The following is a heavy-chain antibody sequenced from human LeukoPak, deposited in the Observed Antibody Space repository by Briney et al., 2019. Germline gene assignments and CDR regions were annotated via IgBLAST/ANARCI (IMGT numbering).Heavy chain of an antibody. D-gene: IGHD6-19*01. V-gene: IGHV1-18*01. J-gene: IGHJ3*02. CDR2: ISAYNGNT. CDR1: GYTFTSYG. CDR3: ARDLLAVAETADAFDI. Sequence: ASVKVPCKASGYTFTSYGISWVRQAPGQGLEWMGWISAYNGNTNYAQKLQGRVTMTTDTSTSTAYMELRSLRSDDTAVYYCARDLLAVAETADAFDIWGQGTMVTVSS.